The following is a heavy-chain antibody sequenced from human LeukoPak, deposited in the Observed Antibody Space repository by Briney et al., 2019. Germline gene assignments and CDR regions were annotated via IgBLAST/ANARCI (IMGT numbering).Heavy chain of an antibody. D-gene: IGHD5-18*01. CDR1: GGSISSSSYY. CDR3: AGPAGYSYGSWFDP. Sequence: SETLSLTCTASGGSISSSSYYWGWIRQPPGKGLEWIGSIYYSGSTYYNPSLKSRVTISVDTSKNQFSLKLSSVTAADTAVYYCAGPAGYSYGSWFDPWGQGTLVTVSS. V-gene: IGHV4-39*01. CDR2: IYYSGST. J-gene: IGHJ5*02.